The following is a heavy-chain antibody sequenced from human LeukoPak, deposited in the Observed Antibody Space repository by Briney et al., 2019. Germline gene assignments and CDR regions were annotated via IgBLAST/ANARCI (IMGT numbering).Heavy chain of an antibody. J-gene: IGHJ4*02. CDR2: ISYDGSNK. CDR1: GFTFSSYA. D-gene: IGHD1-26*01. Sequence: TGRSLRLSCAASGFTFSSYAMHWVRQAPGKGLEWVAVISYDGSNKYYADSVKGRFTISRDNSKNTLYLQMNSLRAEDTAVYYCARGGMVGANFDYWGQGTLVTVSS. V-gene: IGHV3-30*01. CDR3: ARGGMVGANFDY.